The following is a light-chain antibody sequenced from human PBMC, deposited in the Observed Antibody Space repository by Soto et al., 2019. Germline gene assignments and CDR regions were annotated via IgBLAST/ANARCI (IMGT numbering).Light chain of an antibody. CDR3: QESYSFLWGT. CDR2: GAS. CDR1: QNINTY. J-gene: IGKJ1*01. Sequence: DIQMTQSPSSLSASVGDRVTITCQTSQNINTYLNWYQQKPGKAPKLLIYGASSLQRGVPLRFSGSGAGTDFTLTISGLEPEDSATYYCQESYSFLWGTCGQGTKVEIK. V-gene: IGKV1-39*01.